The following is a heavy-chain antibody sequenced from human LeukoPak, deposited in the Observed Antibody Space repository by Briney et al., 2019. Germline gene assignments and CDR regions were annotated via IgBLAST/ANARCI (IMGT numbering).Heavy chain of an antibody. V-gene: IGHV3-15*01. CDR3: TTVTLELPGY. CDR1: GFTFRDYA. CDR2: IKSKTDGGTT. J-gene: IGHJ4*02. D-gene: IGHD1-7*01. Sequence: GRSLRLSCAASGFTFRDYAMHWVRQAPGKGLEWVGRIKSKTDGGTTDYTAPVKGRFTISRDDSKNTLYLQMNSLKTEDTAVYYCTTVTLELPGYWGQGTLVTVSS.